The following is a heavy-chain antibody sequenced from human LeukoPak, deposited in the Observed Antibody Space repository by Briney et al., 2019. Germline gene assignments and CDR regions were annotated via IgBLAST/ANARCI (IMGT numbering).Heavy chain of an antibody. CDR3: ARVGSGYDWTLDY. D-gene: IGHD5-12*01. CDR2: IYTSGST. J-gene: IGHJ4*02. V-gene: IGHV4-61*02. Sequence: SETLSLTCTVSGGSISSGSYSWSWIRQPAGKGLEWIGRIYTSGSTNYNPSLKSRVTISVDTSKKQFSPKLSSVTAADTAVYYCARVGSGYDWTLDYWGQGTLVTVSS. CDR1: GGSISSGSYS.